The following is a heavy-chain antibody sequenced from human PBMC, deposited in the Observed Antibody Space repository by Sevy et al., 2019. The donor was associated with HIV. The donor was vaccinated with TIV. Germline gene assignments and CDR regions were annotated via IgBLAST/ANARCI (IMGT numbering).Heavy chain of an antibody. CDR3: AADRGEDYCSGNSCQRHYYYGLDV. J-gene: IGHJ6*02. D-gene: IGHD2-15*01. V-gene: IGHV1-24*01. CDR1: GYRLIEVS. CDR2: LDPEDGET. Sequence: ASVKVSCKVSGYRLIEVSMHWVRQAPGKGLEWMGHLDPEDGETIYAQKFQGRVTMTEDTSTDTAYMEVSSLRSEDTAVYYCAADRGEDYCSGNSCQRHYYYGLDVWGQRTTVTVSS.